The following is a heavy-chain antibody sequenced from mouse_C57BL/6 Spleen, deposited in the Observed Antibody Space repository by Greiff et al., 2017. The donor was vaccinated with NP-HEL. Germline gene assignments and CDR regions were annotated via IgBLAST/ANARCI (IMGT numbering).Heavy chain of an antibody. J-gene: IGHJ3*01. V-gene: IGHV8-12*01. D-gene: IGHD2-3*01. Sequence: QVTLKESGPGILQSSQTLSLTCSFSGFSLSTSGMGVSWIRQPSGKGLEWLAHIYWDDDKRYNPALKSRLTISKDTSRNQVFLKITSVDTADTATYYCARSQKDYDGYYVGTWFAYWGQGTLVTVSA. CDR1: GFSLSTSGMG. CDR2: IYWDDDK. CDR3: ARSQKDYDGYYVGTWFAY.